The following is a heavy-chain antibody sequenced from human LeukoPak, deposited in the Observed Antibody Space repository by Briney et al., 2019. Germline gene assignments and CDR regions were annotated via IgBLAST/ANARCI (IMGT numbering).Heavy chain of an antibody. J-gene: IGHJ6*03. CDR1: GGSISSYS. V-gene: IGHV4-59*01. CDR2: IYYSGTT. Sequence: PSETLSLTCTVSGGSISSYSWSWIRQPPGKGLEWIGYIYYSGTTNYNPSLKSRVTISVDTSKNQFSLKLSSVTAADTAVYYCARDFRSPNYYYYMDVWGKGTTVTVSS. CDR3: ARDFRSPNYYYYMDV.